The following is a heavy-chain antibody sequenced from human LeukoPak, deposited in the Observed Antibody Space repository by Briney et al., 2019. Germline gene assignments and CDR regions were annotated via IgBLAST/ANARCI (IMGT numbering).Heavy chain of an antibody. V-gene: IGHV4-38-2*02. Sequence: SETLSLTCTVSGYSISGGYYWGWIRQPPGKGLEWIGSIYHSGSTYYNPSLKSRVTISVDTSKNQFSLKLSSVTAADTAVYYCARVSYDFWSGYYSLQNFDYWGQGTLVTVSS. J-gene: IGHJ4*02. CDR2: IYHSGST. CDR3: ARVSYDFWSGYYSLQNFDY. CDR1: GYSISGGYY. D-gene: IGHD3-3*01.